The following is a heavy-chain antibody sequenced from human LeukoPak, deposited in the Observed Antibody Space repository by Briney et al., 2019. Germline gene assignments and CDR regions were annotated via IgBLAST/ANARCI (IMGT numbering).Heavy chain of an antibody. CDR3: ARDGAVVIAIGFDY. J-gene: IGHJ4*02. V-gene: IGHV4-38-2*02. D-gene: IGHD2-21*01. Sequence: SETLSLTCAVYGGSFSGYYWGWIRQPPGKGLEWIGSIYHSGSTYYNPSLKSRVTISVDTSKNQFSLKLSSVTAADTAVYYCARDGAVVIAIGFDYWGQGTLVTVSS. CDR1: GGSFSGYY. CDR2: IYHSGST.